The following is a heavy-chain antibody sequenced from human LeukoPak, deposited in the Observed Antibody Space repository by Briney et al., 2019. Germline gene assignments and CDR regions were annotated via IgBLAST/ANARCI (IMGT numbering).Heavy chain of an antibody. CDR1: GFTFSSYH. V-gene: IGHV3-48*01. CDR2: ISDSGSTK. CDR3: VRQGRGLGHFDF. J-gene: IGHJ4*02. Sequence: SGGSLRLSCAASGFTFSSYHLNWVRQAPGKGLEWVSYISDSGSTKYYADSVKGRFAISRDNANKSLYLQMDSLRAEDTAVYFCVRQGRGLGHFDFWGQGTLVTVSS. D-gene: IGHD3/OR15-3a*01.